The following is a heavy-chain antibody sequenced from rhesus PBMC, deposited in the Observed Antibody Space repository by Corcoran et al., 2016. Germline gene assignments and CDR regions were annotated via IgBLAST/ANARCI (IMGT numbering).Heavy chain of an antibody. CDR1: GYSISSNY. CDR2: ISGSSGST. CDR3: ARLGDYGVLG. D-gene: IGHD4-29*01. V-gene: IGHV4-165*01. Sequence: QVQLQESGPGLVKPSETLSLTFAVPGYSISSNYWSWIRQPPGKGLEWIGYISGSSGSTYYNPSLKSRVTISTDTSKNQFSLKLSSVTAADTAVYYCARLGDYGVLGWGRGTLVTVSS. J-gene: IGHJ5-2*02.